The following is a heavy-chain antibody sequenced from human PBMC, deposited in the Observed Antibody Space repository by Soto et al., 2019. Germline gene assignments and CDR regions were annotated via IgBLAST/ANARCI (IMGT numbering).Heavy chain of an antibody. Sequence: SVKVSCKASGGTFSSYAISWVRQAPGQGLEWMGGIIPIFGTANYAQKFQGRVTITADESTSTAYMGLSSLRSEDTAVYYCARASTMVRGVIYSHYYYGMDVWGQGTTVTVSS. CDR2: IIPIFGTA. CDR1: GGTFSSYA. D-gene: IGHD3-10*01. V-gene: IGHV1-69*13. CDR3: ARASTMVRGVIYSHYYYGMDV. J-gene: IGHJ6*02.